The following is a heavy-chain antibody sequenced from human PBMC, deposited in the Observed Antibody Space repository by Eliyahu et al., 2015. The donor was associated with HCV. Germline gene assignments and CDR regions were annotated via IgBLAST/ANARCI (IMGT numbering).Heavy chain of an antibody. CDR3: ARTSRRGARQYYYYYYGMDV. V-gene: IGHV2-26*01. CDR2: IFSNDEK. Sequence: QVTLKESGPVLVKPTETLTLTCTVSGFSLSNARMGVSWIRQPPGKALEWLAHIFSNDEKSYSTSLKSRLTISKDTSKSQVVLTMTNMDPVDTATYYCARTSRRGARQYYYYYYGMDVWGQGTTVTVSS. CDR1: GFSLSNARMG. J-gene: IGHJ6*02. D-gene: IGHD1-26*01.